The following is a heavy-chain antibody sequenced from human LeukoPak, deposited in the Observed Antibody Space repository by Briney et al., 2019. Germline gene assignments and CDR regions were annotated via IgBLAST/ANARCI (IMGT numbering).Heavy chain of an antibody. CDR1: GFTFSSYA. CDR3: ARDRGIVVAVAAQFDS. CDR2: ISYDGSNK. J-gene: IGHJ4*02. V-gene: IGHV3-30*04. Sequence: GGPLRFPGAAPGFTFSSYAMPWGRQAPGKGLEGVAAISYDGSNKYYADSVKGRFTISRDNSKYTLYLQMNSLRAEDTAVYYCARDRGIVVAVAAQFDSWGQGTLVTVSS. D-gene: IGHD2-15*01.